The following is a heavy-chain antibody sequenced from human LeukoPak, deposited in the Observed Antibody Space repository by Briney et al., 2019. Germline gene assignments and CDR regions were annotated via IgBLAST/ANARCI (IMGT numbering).Heavy chain of an antibody. CDR2: ISGSGGST. CDR1: GFTFSSYA. J-gene: IGHJ3*02. Sequence: GGSLRLSCAASGFTFSSYAMSWVRQAPGKGLEWVSAISGSGGSTYYADSVKGRFTISRDNSKNTLYLQMNSLRAEDTAVYYCASPTYYYGSGSYYPNAFDIWGQGTMVTVSS. V-gene: IGHV3-23*01. CDR3: ASPTYYYGSGSYYPNAFDI. D-gene: IGHD3-10*01.